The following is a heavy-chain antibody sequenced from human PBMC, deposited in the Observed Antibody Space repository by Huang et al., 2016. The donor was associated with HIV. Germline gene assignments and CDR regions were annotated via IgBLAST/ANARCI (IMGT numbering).Heavy chain of an antibody. CDR1: GGSFSDQI. CDR3: AMSLRYQYDSRSYWGRYFDY. V-gene: IGHV1-69*01. D-gene: IGHD3-16*01. J-gene: IGHJ4*02. Sequence: QVQLEQSGPAVRKPGSSVKVSCQASGGSFSDQIISWVRQAPGRRFEWMGGIIPLFRAQAYAQEVKGRVTMTADESTATIYMELNSLTSEDTAVYYCAMSLRYQYDSRSYWGRYFDYWGQGTLVTVSS. CDR2: IIPLFRAQ.